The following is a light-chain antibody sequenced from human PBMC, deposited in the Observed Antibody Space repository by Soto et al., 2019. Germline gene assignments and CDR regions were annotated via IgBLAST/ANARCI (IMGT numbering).Light chain of an antibody. CDR1: SSDVGGYNY. J-gene: IGLJ1*01. V-gene: IGLV2-14*01. CDR2: EVS. CDR3: SSYTSSSIYV. Sequence: QSVLAQPASVSGSPGQSITISCTGTSSDVGGYNYVSWYQQHPGKAPKLMIYEVSNRPSGVSNRFSGSKSGNTASLTISGLQAEDEADYYCSSYTSSSIYVLGNGTKVT.